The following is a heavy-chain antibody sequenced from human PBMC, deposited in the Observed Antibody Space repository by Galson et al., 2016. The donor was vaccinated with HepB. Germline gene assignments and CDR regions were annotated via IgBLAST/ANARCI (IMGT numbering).Heavy chain of an antibody. CDR1: GYTFTDYF. J-gene: IGHJ2*01. CDR3: ARDLEFLMGNREDV. D-gene: IGHD2/OR15-2a*01. CDR2: INPENGGP. Sequence: SVKVSCKASGYTFTDYFLFWVRQAPGQGLEWLGWINPENGGPNYTPKFQGRVTMTRDTSIGTVYLELNSVTSDDTAVYYCARDLEFLMGNREDVWGRGTLVTVSS. V-gene: IGHV1-2*02.